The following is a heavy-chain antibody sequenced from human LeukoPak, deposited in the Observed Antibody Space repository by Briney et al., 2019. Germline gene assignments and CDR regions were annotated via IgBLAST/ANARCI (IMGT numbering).Heavy chain of an antibody. Sequence: PSETLSLTCTVSGGSISSYYWSWIRQPPGKGLEWIGYIYYSGSTNYNLSLKSRVTISVDTSKNQFSLKLSPVTAADTAVYYCARDPGDYFDYWGQGTLVTVSS. J-gene: IGHJ4*02. CDR1: GGSISSYY. CDR3: ARDPGDYFDY. D-gene: IGHD3-10*01. CDR2: IYYSGST. V-gene: IGHV4-59*01.